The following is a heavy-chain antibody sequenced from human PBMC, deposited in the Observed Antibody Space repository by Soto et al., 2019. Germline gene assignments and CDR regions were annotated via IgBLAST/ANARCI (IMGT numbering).Heavy chain of an antibody. CDR2: INPGSGAA. CDR1: GYTVTTHY. Sequence: QVQLVQSGAEVKKPGASVKISCTASGYTVTTHYMHWVRQAPGRGLEWMGAINPGSGAAKYTQTFQARVTMTRDTSTNTVYTEMSALRSEDTAVFYCARGGEVGVAGSAAFDMWGQGTMVTVSS. J-gene: IGHJ3*02. D-gene: IGHD3-3*01. V-gene: IGHV1-46*01. CDR3: ARGGEVGVAGSAAFDM.